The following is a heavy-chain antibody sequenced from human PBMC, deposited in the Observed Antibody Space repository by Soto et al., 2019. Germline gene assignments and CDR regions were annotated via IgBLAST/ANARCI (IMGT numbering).Heavy chain of an antibody. CDR3: ARDGRPPRFGWKQEHWFDP. V-gene: IGHV1-2*02. D-gene: IGHD3-16*01. CDR2: INPVSGGT. J-gene: IGHJ5*02. Sequence: QVQLVQSGPEVKKPGAAVKVSCKASGYRFSDYYLHWVRQAPGQGLEWMAWINPVSGGTNYAQKFQGRVTKTGDTSTTTVYLELTGLRHDDTAVYYCARDGRPPRFGWKQEHWFDPWGQGTLVTVSS. CDR1: GYRFSDYY.